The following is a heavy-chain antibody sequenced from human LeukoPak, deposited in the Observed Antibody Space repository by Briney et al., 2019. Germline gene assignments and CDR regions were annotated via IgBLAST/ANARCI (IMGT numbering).Heavy chain of an antibody. CDR2: INSDGRST. V-gene: IGHV3-74*01. J-gene: IGHJ4*02. CDR1: GFTFSRYW. CDR3: ATTGSGSYYDY. Sequence: GGSLRLSCAASGFTFSRYWMHWVRQAPGKGLVWVSRINSDGRSTSYADSVKGRFTISRDNAKNTLYLQMNSLRAEDTAVYYCATTGSGSYYDYWGQGTLVTVSS. D-gene: IGHD1-26*01.